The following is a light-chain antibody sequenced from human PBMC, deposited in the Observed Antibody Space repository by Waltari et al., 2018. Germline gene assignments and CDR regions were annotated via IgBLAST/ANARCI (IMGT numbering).Light chain of an antibody. Sequence: YPNWYQQKPGQAPLLVIYGNDNRPSGIPDRFSGSRSENTGALTITGVQAEDEADYYCNSRDSSGTRVLFGGGTKLTVL. J-gene: IGLJ2*01. CDR1: Y. V-gene: IGLV3-19*01. CDR2: GND. CDR3: NSRDSSGTRVL.